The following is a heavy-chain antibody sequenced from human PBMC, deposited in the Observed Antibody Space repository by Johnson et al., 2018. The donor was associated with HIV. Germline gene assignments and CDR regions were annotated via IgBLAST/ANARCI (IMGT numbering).Heavy chain of an antibody. CDR1: GFTFSSYD. V-gene: IGHV3-13*01. Sequence: VQLVESGGGLVQPGGSLRLSCAASGFTFSSYDMHWVRQATGKGLEWVSAIGTAGDTYYPGSVQGRFTISRDNSKNTLYLQMNSLRTEDTAMYYCAKGQSSGYPKDAFDIWGRGTIVIVSS. J-gene: IGHJ3*02. CDR3: AKGQSSGYPKDAFDI. D-gene: IGHD3-22*01. CDR2: IGTAGDT.